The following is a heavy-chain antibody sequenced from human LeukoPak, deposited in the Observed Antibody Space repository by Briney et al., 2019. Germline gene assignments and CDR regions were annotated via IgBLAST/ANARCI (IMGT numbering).Heavy chain of an antibody. Sequence: GRSLRLSCAASGFTFDDYAMHWVRQAPGKGLEWVSGISRNTGSIGYADYVKGRFTISRDNAKNSLYLQMNSLRDEDTALYYCAKDRRSGIAAAGTRYYFDSWGQGTLVTVSS. V-gene: IGHV3-9*01. CDR3: AKDRRSGIAAAGTRYYFDS. D-gene: IGHD6-13*01. CDR1: GFTFDDYA. J-gene: IGHJ4*02. CDR2: ISRNTGSI.